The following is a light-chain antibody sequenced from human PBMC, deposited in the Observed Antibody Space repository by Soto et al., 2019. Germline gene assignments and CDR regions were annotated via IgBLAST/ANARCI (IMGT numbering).Light chain of an antibody. V-gene: IGKV3-15*01. J-gene: IGKJ5*01. Sequence: EILMTQSPATLSVSPGETATLSCRSSESVRDNLAWYQQRPGQAPRLLIYDASTRATGIPARFSGSGSGTDFTLIISSLQSEDFAVYYCQQYEKWPPITFGQGTRLEIK. CDR1: ESVRDN. CDR2: DAS. CDR3: QQYEKWPPIT.